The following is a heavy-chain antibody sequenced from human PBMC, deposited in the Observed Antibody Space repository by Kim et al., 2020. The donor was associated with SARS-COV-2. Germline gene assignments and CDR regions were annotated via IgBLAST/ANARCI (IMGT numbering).Heavy chain of an antibody. V-gene: IGHV1-18*01. Sequence: NGKTNYTQNLQARVTMNTDTSTSTAYMELRSLRSDDTAMYYCARGGDSNIWGQGTMVTVSS. CDR3: ARGGDSNI. D-gene: IGHD3-22*01. J-gene: IGHJ3*02. CDR2: NGKT.